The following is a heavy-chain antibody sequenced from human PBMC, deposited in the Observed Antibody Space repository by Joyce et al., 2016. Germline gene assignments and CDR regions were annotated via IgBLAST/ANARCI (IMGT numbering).Heavy chain of an antibody. CDR1: GYSFSNYW. Sequence: EVQLLQSGAEVKKPGESLTISCKGSGYSFSNYWIGWVRQMPGKGLGWMGIIYPYDSDTRYSPSFQGQVTISVDKSIGLAYLQWSSLKASDTAMYYCARLWAMRGGTDHWGQGTQVTVSS. CDR3: ARLWAMRGGTDH. V-gene: IGHV5-51*01. D-gene: IGHD1-7*01. CDR2: IYPYDSDT. J-gene: IGHJ4*02.